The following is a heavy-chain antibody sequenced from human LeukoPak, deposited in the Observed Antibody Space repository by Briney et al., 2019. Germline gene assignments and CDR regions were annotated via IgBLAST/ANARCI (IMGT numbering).Heavy chain of an antibody. J-gene: IGHJ3*01. CDR3: SIRVDSDEVPDVFDL. D-gene: IGHD3-22*01. CDR2: IYPGDSDT. V-gene: IGHV5-51*01. Sequence: ESLKISCKGSGYSFTSYWIGWVRQMPGKGLEWMGIIYPGDSDTRYSPSFQGEVTISADKSISTAYLQWSSLKASDTAMYYCSIRVDSDEVPDVFDLWGQGTMVSVSS. CDR1: GYSFTSYW.